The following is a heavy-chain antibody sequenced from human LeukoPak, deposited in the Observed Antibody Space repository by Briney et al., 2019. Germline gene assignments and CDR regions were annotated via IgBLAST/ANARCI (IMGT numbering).Heavy chain of an antibody. V-gene: IGHV3-23*01. J-gene: IGHJ5*02. CDR1: GFIFNNYG. CDR3: AKGGSGYFLDL. CDR2: ISNDGGGT. D-gene: IGHD3-22*01. Sequence: GGSLRLSCAASGFIFNNYGLIWVRQAPGKGLQWVSAISNDGGGTTYADFVKGRFTISRDNSKNTLFLQMNSLRAEDTALYYCAKGGSGYFLDLWGQGSLVTVSS.